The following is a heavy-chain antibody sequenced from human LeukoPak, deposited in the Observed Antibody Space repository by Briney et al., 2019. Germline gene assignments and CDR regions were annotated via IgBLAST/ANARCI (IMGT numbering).Heavy chain of an antibody. J-gene: IGHJ4*02. CDR3: ATGQEIVLLDY. V-gene: IGHV1-2*02. CDR1: GFSFTGYY. CDR2: INRNNGGT. D-gene: IGHD2-8*01. Sequence: ASVKVSCKASGFSFTGYYMHWVRQAPGQGLEWMGWINRNNGGTNYAQKFQGRVTMTRDTSISTAYMELSRLRFDDTAVYHCATGQEIVLLDYWGQGTLVTVSS.